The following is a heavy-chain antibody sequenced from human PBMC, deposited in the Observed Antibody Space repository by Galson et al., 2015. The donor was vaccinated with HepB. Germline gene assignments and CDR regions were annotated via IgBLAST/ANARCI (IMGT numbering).Heavy chain of an antibody. Sequence: SVKVSCKASGYTFTSYGISWVRQAPGQGLEWMGWISAYNGNTNYAQKLQGRVTMTTDTSTSTAYMELRSLRSDDTAVYYCARDGRRYCSSTSCHGGYYYYYGMDVWGQGTTVTVSS. CDR2: ISAYNGNT. D-gene: IGHD2-2*01. J-gene: IGHJ6*02. CDR1: GYTFTSYG. V-gene: IGHV1-18*01. CDR3: ARDGRRYCSSTSCHGGYYYYYGMDV.